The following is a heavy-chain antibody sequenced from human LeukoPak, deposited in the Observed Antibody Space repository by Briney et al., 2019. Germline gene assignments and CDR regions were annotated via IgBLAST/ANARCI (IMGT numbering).Heavy chain of an antibody. J-gene: IGHJ4*02. Sequence: PGGSLTLSCAASGFTFDDYAMHWVRQAPGKGLEWVSGISWNSGSIGYADSVKGRFTISRDNAKNSLYLQMNSLRAEDTALYYCARDLAGWWGQGTLVTVSS. CDR2: ISWNSGSI. CDR1: GFTFDDYA. CDR3: ARDLAGW. V-gene: IGHV3-9*01. D-gene: IGHD2-15*01.